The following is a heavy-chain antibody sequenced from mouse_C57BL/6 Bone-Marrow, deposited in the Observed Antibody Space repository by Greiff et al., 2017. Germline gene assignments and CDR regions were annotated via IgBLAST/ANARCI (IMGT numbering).Heavy chain of an antibody. CDR3: ARRANWDYAMDY. CDR2: IHPSDSDT. V-gene: IGHV1-74*01. D-gene: IGHD4-1*01. Sequence: QVQLQQPGAELVKPGASVKVSCKASGYTFTSYWMHWVKQRPGQGLEWIGRIHPSDSDTNYNQKFKGKATFTADTSSNTAYMQLSSLTTEDSAIYYCARRANWDYAMDYWGQGTSVTVSS. CDR1: GYTFTSYW. J-gene: IGHJ4*01.